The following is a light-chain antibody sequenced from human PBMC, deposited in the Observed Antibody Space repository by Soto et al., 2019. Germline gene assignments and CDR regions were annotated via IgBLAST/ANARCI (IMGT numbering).Light chain of an antibody. CDR1: SSDVGGYNY. V-gene: IGLV2-14*01. J-gene: IGLJ1*01. Sequence: QSVLTQPASVSGSPGQSITISCTGTSSDVGGYNYVPWYQQQPGKATNLMIYEVSSRPSGVANHFSGSKSANAALLTSSRLQDEDEADYYCGSYTSISTLVFGAGTKVTVL. CDR3: GSYTSISTLV. CDR2: EVS.